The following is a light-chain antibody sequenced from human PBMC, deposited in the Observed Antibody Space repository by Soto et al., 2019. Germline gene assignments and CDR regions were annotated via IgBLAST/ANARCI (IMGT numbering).Light chain of an antibody. CDR2: GNS. CDR3: QSYDSSLSDVV. Sequence: QSVLTQPPSVSGAPGQRVTISCTGSSSNIGAGYDVHWYQQLPGTAPKLLIYGNSNRPSGVPDRFSGSESGTSASLAITGLQAEDEADYYCQSYDSSLSDVVFGGGTQLTVL. J-gene: IGLJ2*01. CDR1: SSNIGAGYD. V-gene: IGLV1-40*01.